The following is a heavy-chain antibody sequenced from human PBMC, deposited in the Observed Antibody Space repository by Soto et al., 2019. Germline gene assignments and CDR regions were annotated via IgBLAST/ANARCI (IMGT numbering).Heavy chain of an antibody. V-gene: IGHV1-18*01. J-gene: IGHJ4*02. CDR2: ISAHNGNT. CDR3: ARDGAFYDNTSGWTCFVY. D-gene: IGHD3-22*01. Sequence: QVQLVQSGAEVKKPGASVKVPCKASGYTFSSYGISWVRQAPGQGLEWMGWISAHNGNTNYAQKFQGRVTMTTDTSTSTAYMELRSLRSDDTGLYYCARDGAFYDNTSGWTCFVYWGQGTLVTVSS. CDR1: GYTFSSYG.